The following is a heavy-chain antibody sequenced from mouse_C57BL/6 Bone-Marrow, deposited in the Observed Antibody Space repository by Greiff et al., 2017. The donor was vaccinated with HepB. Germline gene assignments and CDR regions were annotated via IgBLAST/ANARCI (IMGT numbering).Heavy chain of an antibody. D-gene: IGHD2-2*01. J-gene: IGHJ1*03. CDR2: INPNNGGT. V-gene: IGHV1-18*01. CDR1: GYTFTDYN. CDR3: AIKWFLYWYFDV. Sequence: EVQLQQSGPELVKPGASVKIPCKASGYTFTDYNMDWVKQSHGKSLEWIGDINPNNGGTIYNQKFKGKATLTVDKSSSTAYMELRSLTSEDTAVYYCAIKWFLYWYFDVWGTGTTVTVSS.